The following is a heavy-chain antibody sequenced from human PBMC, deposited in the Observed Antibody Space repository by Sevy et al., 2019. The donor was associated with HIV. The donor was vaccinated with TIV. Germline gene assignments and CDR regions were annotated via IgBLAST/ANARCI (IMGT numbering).Heavy chain of an antibody. Sequence: ASVKVSCKASGYTFTGYYMHWVRQAPGQGLEWMGWINPNSGGTNYAQKFQGRVTMTRDTSFSTAYMELSRLRSDDTAVYYCASPAMVPNYYYYYGMDVWGQGTTVTVSS. J-gene: IGHJ6*02. D-gene: IGHD5-18*01. CDR2: INPNSGGT. CDR3: ASPAMVPNYYYYYGMDV. V-gene: IGHV1-2*02. CDR1: GYTFTGYY.